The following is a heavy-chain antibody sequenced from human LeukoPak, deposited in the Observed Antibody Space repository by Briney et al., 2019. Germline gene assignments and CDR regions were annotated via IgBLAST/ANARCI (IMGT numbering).Heavy chain of an antibody. D-gene: IGHD3-9*01. CDR1: GFTFSSYA. CDR2: ISDSGGST. J-gene: IGHJ5*02. CDR3: AKRVYDILTGYLDP. V-gene: IGHV3-23*01. Sequence: GGSLRLSCAASGFTFSSYAMSWVRQAPGKGLEWVSAISDSGGSTYYADSVKGRFTISRDNSKNTLYLQMNSLRAEGTAVYYCAKRVYDILTGYLDPWGQGTLVTVSS.